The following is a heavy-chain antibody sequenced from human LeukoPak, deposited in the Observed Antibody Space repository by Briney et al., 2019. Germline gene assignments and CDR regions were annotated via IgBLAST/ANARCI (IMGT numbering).Heavy chain of an antibody. CDR1: GFTFSSYA. V-gene: IGHV3-23*01. CDR2: ISGSGGST. J-gene: IGHJ4*02. Sequence: PGGSLRLSCAASGFTFSSYAMSWVRQAPGKGLEWVSAISGSGGSTYYADSVKGRFTISRDNSKNTLYLQMNSLRAEDTAVYYCAKADRRTVSVRVIAEMDYWGQGTLVTVSS. CDR3: AKADRRTVSVRVIAEMDY. D-gene: IGHD3-22*01.